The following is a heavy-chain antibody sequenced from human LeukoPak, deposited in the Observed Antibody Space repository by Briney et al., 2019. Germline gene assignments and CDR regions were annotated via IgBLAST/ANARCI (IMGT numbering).Heavy chain of an antibody. CDR3: ARFVVGETDWFDP. CDR2: ISTYNGNT. Sequence: GASVNVSCKPSGYTFSSYGITWVRQAPGQGLEWMGWISTYNGNTNYAQKLQGRLSITTDTSTSTAYMELRSLRSDDTAVYYCARFVVGETDWFDPWGQGTLVTVSS. J-gene: IGHJ5*02. V-gene: IGHV1-18*01. D-gene: IGHD1-26*01. CDR1: GYTFSSYG.